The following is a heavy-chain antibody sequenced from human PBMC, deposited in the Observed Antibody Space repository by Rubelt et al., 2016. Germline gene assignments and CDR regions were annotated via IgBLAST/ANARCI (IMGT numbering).Heavy chain of an antibody. CDR2: ISAYHGNT. CDR1: GYTFTSYG. J-gene: IGHJ4*02. Sequence: QVQLVQSGAEVKKPGASVKVSCKASGYTFTSYGISWVRQAPGQGLEWMGWISAYHGNTNYAQRRQRRVTMTTDTSTGTVYIELRILGFADTAVYYCARATRYSSISNFDYWGQGTLVTVSS. V-gene: IGHV1-18*01. CDR3: ARATRYSSISNFDY. D-gene: IGHD6-13*01.